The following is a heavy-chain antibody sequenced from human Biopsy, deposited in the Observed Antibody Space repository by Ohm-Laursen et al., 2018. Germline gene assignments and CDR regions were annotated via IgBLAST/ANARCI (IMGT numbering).Heavy chain of an antibody. CDR1: GFTLSSYS. Sequence: SPRLSCSASGFTLSSYSMNWVRQTPGKGLEWVSTISSSSDNIYYVASVKGRFTISRDNAKNSLYLQMNSLRAEDTAVYYCARSRGSSGIATIYYYGMDVWGQGTTVTVSS. V-gene: IGHV3-21*01. D-gene: IGHD3-10*01. J-gene: IGHJ6*02. CDR3: ARSRGSSGIATIYYYGMDV. CDR2: ISSSSDNI.